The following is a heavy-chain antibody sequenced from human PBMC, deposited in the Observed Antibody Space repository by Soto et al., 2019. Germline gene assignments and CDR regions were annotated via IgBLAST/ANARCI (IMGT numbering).Heavy chain of an antibody. J-gene: IGHJ1*01. CDR2: TSYDGNNK. V-gene: IGHV3-30*03. CDR1: RFIFISYG. D-gene: IGHD5-18*01. Sequence: GSLRLSCAAPRFIFISYGMHWVRQAPGKGLEWLAVTSYDGNNKYYGDSVKGQFTISRGESKNTLYLQMNSLRPEDTAVYYCASTVDTTMVTWALGNWGQGTLVTVSS. CDR3: ASTVDTTMVTWALGN.